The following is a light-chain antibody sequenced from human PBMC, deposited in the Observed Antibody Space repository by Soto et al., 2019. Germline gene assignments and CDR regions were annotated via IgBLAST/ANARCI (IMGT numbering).Light chain of an antibody. CDR2: EVS. J-gene: IGLJ1*01. CDR1: SSDIGSYNF. Sequence: QSALTQPASVSGSPGQSITISCTGTSSDIGSYNFVSWYQQHPGKAPKLMISEVSNRPSGVSNRFSGSKSASTASLTISGLQAEDEADYYCVSYTSINTLYVFGTGTQLTVL. CDR3: VSYTSINTLYV. V-gene: IGLV2-14*01.